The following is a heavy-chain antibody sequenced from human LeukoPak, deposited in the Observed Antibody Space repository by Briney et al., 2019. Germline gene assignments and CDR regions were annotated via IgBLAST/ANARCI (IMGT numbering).Heavy chain of an antibody. CDR2: ISYDGSNK. Sequence: GGSLRLSCAASGFTFSSYTMHWVRQAPGKGLEWVAVISYDGSNKYYADSVKGRFTISRDNSKNTLYLQMNSLRAEDTAVYYCAMGISGYAAAVFDYWGQGTLVTVSA. V-gene: IGHV3-30*04. CDR1: GFTFSSYT. J-gene: IGHJ4*02. D-gene: IGHD5-12*01. CDR3: AMGISGYAAAVFDY.